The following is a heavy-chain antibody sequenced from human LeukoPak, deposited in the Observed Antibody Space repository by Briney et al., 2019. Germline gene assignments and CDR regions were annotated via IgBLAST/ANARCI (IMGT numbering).Heavy chain of an antibody. Sequence: TGGSLRLSCAASGFTFSSYGMHWVRQAPGKGLEWVAVIWYDGSNKYYADSVKGRFTISRDNSKNTLYLQMNSLRAEDTAVYYCARDGPERYSGYFDYWGQGTLVTVS. CDR1: GFTFSSYG. CDR3: ARDGPERYSGYFDY. V-gene: IGHV3-33*01. J-gene: IGHJ4*02. CDR2: IWYDGSNK. D-gene: IGHD5-12*01.